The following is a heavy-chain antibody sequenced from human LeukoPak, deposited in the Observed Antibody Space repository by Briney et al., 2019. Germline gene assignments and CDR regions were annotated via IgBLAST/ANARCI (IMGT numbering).Heavy chain of an antibody. J-gene: IGHJ6*02. CDR3: ARHGSPPDYGMDV. D-gene: IGHD1-26*01. CDR1: GGSFSGYY. V-gene: IGHV4-39*01. CDR2: IYYSGST. Sequence: SETLSLTCAVYGGSFSGYYWGWIRQPPGKGLEWIGSIYYSGSTYYNPSLKSRVTISVDTSKNQFSLKLSSVTAADTAVYYCARHGSPPDYGMDVWGQGTTVTVS.